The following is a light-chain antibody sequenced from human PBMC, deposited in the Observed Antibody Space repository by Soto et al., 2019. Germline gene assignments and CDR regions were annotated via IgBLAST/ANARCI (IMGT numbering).Light chain of an antibody. Sequence: EKVITQAPATLSVSPGERATLCCRASQSVRSNLAWYQQKPGQPPRLLIYDASTRATGIPSRFSGSGSGTEFTLTISSLKSEDFAVYYCQQYDNWPRTFGQGTKVDIK. CDR1: QSVRSN. CDR2: DAS. J-gene: IGKJ1*01. V-gene: IGKV3-15*01. CDR3: QQYDNWPRT.